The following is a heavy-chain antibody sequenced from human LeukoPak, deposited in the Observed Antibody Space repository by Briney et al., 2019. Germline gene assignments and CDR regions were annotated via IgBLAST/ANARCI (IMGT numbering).Heavy chain of an antibody. J-gene: IGHJ3*02. CDR1: GGSFSTYY. D-gene: IGHD5-24*01. Sequence: PSETLSLTCTVSGGSFSTYYWSWIRQPPGKELEWIGNIYYSGSTNYNPSLKSRVAISVDTSRNQFSLKLNSVTAADTAVYYCARDEGKWPQFQWAFDIWGQGTMVTVSS. CDR3: ARDEGKWPQFQWAFDI. CDR2: IYYSGST. V-gene: IGHV4-59*01.